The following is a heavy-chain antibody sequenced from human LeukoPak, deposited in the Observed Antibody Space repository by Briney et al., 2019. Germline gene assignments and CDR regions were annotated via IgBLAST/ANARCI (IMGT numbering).Heavy chain of an antibody. CDR1: GFTFSSYA. CDR2: IIPIFGTA. V-gene: IGHV1-69*01. CDR3: ARARCGGDCYSIAY. D-gene: IGHD2-21*01. J-gene: IGHJ4*02. Sequence: PGGSLRLSCAASGFTFSSYAISWVRQAPGQGLEWMGGIIPIFGTANYAQKFQGRVTITADESTSTAYMELSSLRSEDTAVYYCARARCGGDCYSIAYWGQGTLVTVSS.